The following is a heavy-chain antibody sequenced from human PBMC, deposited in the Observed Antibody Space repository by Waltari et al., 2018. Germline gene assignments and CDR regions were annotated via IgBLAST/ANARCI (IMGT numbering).Heavy chain of an antibody. Sequence: EVQLVESGGGLVKPGGSLRLSCAASGFTFSSYSMNWVRQAPGKGLEWVSSISSSSSYIYYADSVKGRFTISRDNAKNALYLQMNSLRAEDTAVYYCARDPYSSSPGVGDYWGQGTLVTVSS. J-gene: IGHJ4*02. CDR3: ARDPYSSSPGVGDY. D-gene: IGHD6-13*01. V-gene: IGHV3-21*01. CDR1: GFTFSSYS. CDR2: ISSSSSYI.